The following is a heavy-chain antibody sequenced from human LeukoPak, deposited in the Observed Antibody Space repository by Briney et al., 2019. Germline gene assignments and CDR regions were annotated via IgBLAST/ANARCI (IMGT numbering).Heavy chain of an antibody. V-gene: IGHV4-39*07. J-gene: IGHJ4*02. D-gene: IGHD5-24*01. CDR1: GDSISSSSYY. CDR3: AGMRWHTGFDY. CDR2: MYYSGST. Sequence: SETLSLTCTVSGDSISSSSYYWGWIRQPPGKGLEWIGSMYYSGSTYYNPSLKSRVTISVDTSKNQFSLKLSSVTAADTAVYYCAGMRWHTGFDYWGQGTLVTVSS.